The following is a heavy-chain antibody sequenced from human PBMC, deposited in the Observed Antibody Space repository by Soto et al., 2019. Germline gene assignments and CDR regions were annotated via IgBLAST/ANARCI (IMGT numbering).Heavy chain of an antibody. CDR1: GFTFSNYW. D-gene: IGHD6-25*01. V-gene: IGHV3-7*01. CDR2: INKDGSQT. CDR3: VKETAAAQ. J-gene: IGHJ4*02. Sequence: EVQLVESGGALVQPGGSLRLTCATSGFTFSNYWMTWVRQAPGKGLEWVANINKDGSQTSFVDSVKGRFTIFRDNAKSALYLQMISLRGDDRAKSCCVKETAAAQWGQGTLVMVSS.